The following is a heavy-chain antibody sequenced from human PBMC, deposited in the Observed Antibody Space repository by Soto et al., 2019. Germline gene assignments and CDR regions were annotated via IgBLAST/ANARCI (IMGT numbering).Heavy chain of an antibody. CDR3: ARVSWREKYGMDV. CDR2: ITFSGNTV. Sequence: GGSLRLSCAASGFTFSDSYMSWIRQAPGKGLEWISYITFSGNTVYYADSLKGRFTISRDNAKNSLCLQMNRLRAEDTAVYYCARVSWREKYGMDVWGQGTTGTVS. V-gene: IGHV3-11*01. CDR1: GFTFSDSY. J-gene: IGHJ6*02.